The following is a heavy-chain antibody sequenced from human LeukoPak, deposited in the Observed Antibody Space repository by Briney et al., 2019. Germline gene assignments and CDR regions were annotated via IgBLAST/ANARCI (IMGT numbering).Heavy chain of an antibody. D-gene: IGHD2-15*01. Sequence: PGGSLRLSCAASGFTLSYYVMHWVRQAPGKGLEWVAFIENDESDKYYADSVKGRFTISRDNSKNTLYLQMNSLRAEDTAVYYCAKDGYCSGGSCYPKHFDYWGQGTLVTVSS. CDR3: AKDGYCSGGSCYPKHFDY. CDR2: IENDESDK. J-gene: IGHJ4*02. CDR1: GFTLSYYV. V-gene: IGHV3-30*02.